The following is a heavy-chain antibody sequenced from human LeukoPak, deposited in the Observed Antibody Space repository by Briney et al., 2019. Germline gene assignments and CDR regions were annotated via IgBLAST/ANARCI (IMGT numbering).Heavy chain of an antibody. Sequence: SETLSLTCAVYGGSFSGYYWSWIRQPPGKGLEWIGEINHSGSTNYNPSLKSRVTISVDTSKNQFSLKLSSVTAADTAVYYCASKAVGRLRLGELSADYWGQGTLVTVPS. D-gene: IGHD3-16*02. J-gene: IGHJ4*02. CDR1: GGSFSGYY. CDR3: ASKAVGRLRLGELSADY. V-gene: IGHV4-34*01. CDR2: INHSGST.